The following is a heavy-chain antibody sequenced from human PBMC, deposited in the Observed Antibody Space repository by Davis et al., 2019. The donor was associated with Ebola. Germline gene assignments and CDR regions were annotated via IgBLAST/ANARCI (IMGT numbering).Heavy chain of an antibody. J-gene: IGHJ4*02. Sequence: AASVKVSCKASGYTFTNYYMHWVRQAPGQGLEWMGMINPNDGRTIYAQKFQGRVTMTRDTSTSTVYMELSSLRSEDTAVYYCARDYDFWSGYYGGYFDYWGQGTLVTVSS. CDR1: GYTFTNYY. CDR2: INPNDGRT. V-gene: IGHV1-46*01. CDR3: ARDYDFWSGYYGGYFDY. D-gene: IGHD3-3*01.